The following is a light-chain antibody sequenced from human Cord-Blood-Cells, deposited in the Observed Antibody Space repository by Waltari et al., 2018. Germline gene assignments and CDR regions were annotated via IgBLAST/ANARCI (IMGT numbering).Light chain of an antibody. CDR1: SSDVGSYNL. Sequence: QSALTQPASVSGSPGQSITISCTGTSSDVGSYNLVSWYQQHPGKAPKLMIYEVSKRPSGCSHRFSGSSAGNTASLTISGLQAEDEADYYCCSYAGSSTFYVFGTGTKVTVL. V-gene: IGLV2-23*02. CDR3: CSYAGSSTFYV. CDR2: EVS. J-gene: IGLJ1*01.